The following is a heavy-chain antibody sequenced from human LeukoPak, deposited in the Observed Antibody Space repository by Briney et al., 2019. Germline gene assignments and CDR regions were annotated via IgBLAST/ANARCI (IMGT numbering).Heavy chain of an antibody. CDR2: INTNTGNP. V-gene: IGHV7-4-1*02. Sequence: GSVKVSCKASGYTFTSYAMNWVRQAPGQGLEWMGWINTNTGNPTYAQGFTGRFVFSLDTSVSTAYLQISSLKAEDTAVYYCARGGPLENYYYYDMDVWGQGTTVTVSS. CDR3: ARGGPLENYYYYDMDV. D-gene: IGHD1-1*01. J-gene: IGHJ6*02. CDR1: GYTFTSYA.